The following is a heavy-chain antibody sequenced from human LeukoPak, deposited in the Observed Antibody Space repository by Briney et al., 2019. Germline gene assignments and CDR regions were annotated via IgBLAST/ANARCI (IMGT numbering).Heavy chain of an antibody. CDR2: ISSRATAI. CDR3: ARDFGRYFFDY. V-gene: IGHV3-48*03. J-gene: IGHJ4*02. CDR1: GFTFSSYE. D-gene: IGHD3-10*01. Sequence: GGSLRLSCAASGFTFSSYEMNWVRQAPGKGLEWVSYISSRATAIYYADSVKGRFTISRDNAKTSFLQMNSLRAEDTAVYYCARDFGRYFFDYWGQGTLVTVSS.